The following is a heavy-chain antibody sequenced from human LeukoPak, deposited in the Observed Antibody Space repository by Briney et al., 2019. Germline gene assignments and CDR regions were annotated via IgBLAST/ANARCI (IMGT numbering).Heavy chain of an antibody. Sequence: PGGSLRLSCAASGFTFSSYAMSWVRQAPGKGLEWVSAISGSGGSTYYADSVKGRFTISRDNSKNTLYLQMNSLRAEDTAVYYCAKDHAITMVRGVATYDYWGQGTLVTVSS. V-gene: IGHV3-23*01. CDR2: ISGSGGST. D-gene: IGHD3-10*01. CDR3: AKDHAITMVRGVATYDY. J-gene: IGHJ4*02. CDR1: GFTFSSYA.